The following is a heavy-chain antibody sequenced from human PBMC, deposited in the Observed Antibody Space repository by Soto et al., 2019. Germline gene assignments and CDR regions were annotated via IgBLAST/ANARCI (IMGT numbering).Heavy chain of an antibody. CDR1: GFTFSDYT. Sequence: EVQLVESGGGLVKPGGSLRLSCAASGFTFSDYTMSWVRLTPGKGLEWVSSISSTSRYIYYTDSVKGRFTSSRDNAKNALYLQMDSLTTEDTAVYYCARDLSWGSNWYYYMDVWGKGTTVTVSS. V-gene: IGHV3-21*01. D-gene: IGHD7-27*01. J-gene: IGHJ6*03. CDR3: ARDLSWGSNWYYYMDV. CDR2: ISSTSRYI.